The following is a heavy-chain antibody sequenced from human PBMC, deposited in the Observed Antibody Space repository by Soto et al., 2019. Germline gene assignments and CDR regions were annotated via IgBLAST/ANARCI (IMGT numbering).Heavy chain of an antibody. D-gene: IGHD2-21*01. Sequence: GGSLRLSCAASGFTFGIYDMHWVRQAAGKGLEWVSTINTAGDTDSPGSVKGRFTISSDNAKNSFYLQMNSLRVDDTAVYFCVRGRDSGLYYFDDSGQGTLVTVSS. CDR3: VRGRDSGLYYFDD. CDR1: GFTFGIYD. J-gene: IGHJ4*02. V-gene: IGHV3-13*04. CDR2: INTAGDT.